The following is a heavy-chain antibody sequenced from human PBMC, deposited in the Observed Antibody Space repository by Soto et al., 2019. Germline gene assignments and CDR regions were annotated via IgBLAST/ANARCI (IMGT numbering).Heavy chain of an antibody. V-gene: IGHV1-18*04. Sequence: QLLQSGAEVKKPGASVKVSCKDSGYTFSRYGIIWVRQAPGQGLEWMGWISPYKGDTNYAQKLQGRLTMTTDTATSPASMDLCSLRSGYTAVYFCGKGRVGGGLTEWLVPFDDWGQGTLLSFS. CDR3: GKGRVGGGLTEWLVPFDD. D-gene: IGHD6-19*01. CDR2: ISPYKGDT. CDR1: GYTFSRYG. J-gene: IGHJ4*02.